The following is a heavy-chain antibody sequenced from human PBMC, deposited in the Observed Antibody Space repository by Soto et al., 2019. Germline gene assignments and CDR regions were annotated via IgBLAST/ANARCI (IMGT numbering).Heavy chain of an antibody. D-gene: IGHD3-10*01. Sequence: EVQRVESGGGLVQPGGSLRLSCAASGFTVSRNYMSWVRQAPGKGLEWVSVIYSGGSTYYADSVKGRFTISRHNAKNRLYLQMNRLRAEDTAVYYCARAMFRGVIRDAFDIWGQGRMVTVSS. V-gene: IGHV3-53*04. J-gene: IGHJ3*02. CDR3: ARAMFRGVIRDAFDI. CDR1: GFTVSRNY. CDR2: IYSGGST.